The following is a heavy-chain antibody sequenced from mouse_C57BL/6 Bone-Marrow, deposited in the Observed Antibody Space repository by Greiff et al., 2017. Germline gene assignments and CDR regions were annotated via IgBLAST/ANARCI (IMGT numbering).Heavy chain of an antibody. CDR3: AFYDGYLWFAY. Sequence: EVQLVESGPELVKPGASVKISCKASGYSFTGYYMHWVKQSHGNILDWIGYIYPYNGVSSYNQKFKGKATLTVDKSSSTAYMGLRSLTSEDSAVYYCAFYDGYLWFAYWGQGTLVTVSA. D-gene: IGHD2-3*01. CDR1: GYSFTGYY. J-gene: IGHJ3*01. CDR2: IYPYNGVS. V-gene: IGHV1-31*01.